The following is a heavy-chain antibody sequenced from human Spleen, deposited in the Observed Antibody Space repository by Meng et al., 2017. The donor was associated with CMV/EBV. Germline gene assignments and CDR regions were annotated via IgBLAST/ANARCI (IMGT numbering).Heavy chain of an antibody. CDR2: ISYDGSNK. V-gene: IGHV3-30-3*01. CDR1: GFTFSSYA. D-gene: IGHD1-26*01. CDR3: AREGGIVGATGDY. Sequence: GESLKISCAASGFTFSSYAMHWVRQAPGKGLEWVAVISYDGSNKYYADSVKGRFTISRDNSKNTLYLQMNSLRAEDTAVYYCAREGGIVGATGDYWGQGTLVTVSS. J-gene: IGHJ4*02.